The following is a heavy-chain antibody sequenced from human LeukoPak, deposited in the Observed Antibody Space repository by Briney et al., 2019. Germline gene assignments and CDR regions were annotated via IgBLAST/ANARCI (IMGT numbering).Heavy chain of an antibody. D-gene: IGHD4-17*01. CDR2: ISGSGGGT. CDR1: GFTFSSYA. J-gene: IGHJ4*02. CDR3: AKPGDYGDYLYYFDY. Sequence: PGGSLRLSCAASGFTFSSYAMSWVRQAPGKGLEWFSAISGSGGGTYYADSVKGRFTISRDNSKNTLYLQMNSLRAEDTAVYYCAKPGDYGDYLYYFDYWAREPWSPSPQ. V-gene: IGHV3-23*01.